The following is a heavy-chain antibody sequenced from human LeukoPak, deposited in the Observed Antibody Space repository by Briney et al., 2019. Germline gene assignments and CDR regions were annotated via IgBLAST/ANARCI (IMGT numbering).Heavy chain of an antibody. CDR3: AKDVSSTSYYYYGMDV. J-gene: IGHJ6*02. V-gene: IGHV3-9*01. CDR1: GFTLDEYA. D-gene: IGHD6-13*01. CDR2: ISWNSGTI. Sequence: GRSLRLSCAVSGFTLDEYAMHWVRQAPGKGLEWVSGISWNSGTIDYADSVKGRFTISRDNAKNSLSLQMNNLGAEDTALYYCAKDVSSTSYYYYGMDVWGQGTTVTVSS.